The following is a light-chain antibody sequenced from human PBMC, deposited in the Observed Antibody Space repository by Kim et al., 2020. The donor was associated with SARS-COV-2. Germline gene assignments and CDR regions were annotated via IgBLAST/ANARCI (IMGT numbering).Light chain of an antibody. Sequence: DIQLTQSPSSLSASIGDRVTITCQASQDISTHLNWYQQKPGKAPELLISDASTLEYGVPSRFSGSGSGTDFTFTISRLQPEDIASYYCQQYDDRPPFTFGPGTKVDIK. J-gene: IGKJ3*01. V-gene: IGKV1-33*01. CDR1: QDISTH. CDR2: DAS. CDR3: QQYDDRPPFT.